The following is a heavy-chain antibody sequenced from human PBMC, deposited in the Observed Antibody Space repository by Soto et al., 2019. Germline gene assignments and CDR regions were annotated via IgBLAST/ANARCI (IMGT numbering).Heavy chain of an antibody. CDR1: GYTFTSYD. V-gene: IGHV1-8*01. J-gene: IGHJ5*02. Sequence: SVKVSCKASGYTFTSYDINWVRQATGQGLEWMGWMNPNSGNTGYAQKFQGRVTMTRNTSISTAYMELSSLRSEDTAVYYCAVGQNAATTYSYYDFWSGYYSGGWFDPWGQGTLVTVSS. D-gene: IGHD3-3*01. CDR2: MNPNSGNT. CDR3: AVGQNAATTYSYYDFWSGYYSGGWFDP.